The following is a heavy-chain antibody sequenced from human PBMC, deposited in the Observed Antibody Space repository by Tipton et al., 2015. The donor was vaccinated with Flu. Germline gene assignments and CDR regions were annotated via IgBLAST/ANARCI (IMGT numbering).Heavy chain of an antibody. CDR2: IHRSGST. CDR1: GDSISSDYF. CDR3: ARLPLALSYFDF. Sequence: LRLSCAVSGDSISSDYFWGWIRQPPGKGLEWIATIHRSGSTNYNPSLKSRVTISVDTSKKQFSLALSSVTAADTAVYYCARLPLALSYFDFWGQGTLVTVSS. J-gene: IGHJ4*02. V-gene: IGHV4-38-2*01.